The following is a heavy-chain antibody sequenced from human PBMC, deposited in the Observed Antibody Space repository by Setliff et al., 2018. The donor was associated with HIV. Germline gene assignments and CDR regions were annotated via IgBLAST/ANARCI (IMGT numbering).Heavy chain of an antibody. CDR2: INHSGSI. CDR1: GGSISSYY. J-gene: IGHJ4*02. D-gene: IGHD4-17*01. Sequence: SETLSLTCNVSGGSISSYYWNWIRQPPGKGLEWIGEINHSGSINYNPSLKNRVTISVGTSKNQFSLRLTSVTAADTAVYYCARVRDYGGNFFDYWGQGTLVTVSS. V-gene: IGHV4-34*01. CDR3: ARVRDYGGNFFDY.